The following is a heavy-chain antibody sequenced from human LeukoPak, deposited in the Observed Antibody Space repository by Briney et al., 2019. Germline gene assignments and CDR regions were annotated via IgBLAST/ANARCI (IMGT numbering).Heavy chain of an antibody. D-gene: IGHD3-3*01. V-gene: IGHV3-48*04. CDR1: GFTFSSYS. J-gene: IGHJ3*02. CDR2: ISSSSSTI. Sequence: GGSLRLSCAASGFTFSSYSMNWVRQAPGKGLEWVSYISSSSSTIYYADSVKGRFTISRDNAKNSLYLQMNSLRAEDTAVYYCAKGEGRFLEWLSIGIWGQGTMVTVSS. CDR3: AKGEGRFLEWLSIGI.